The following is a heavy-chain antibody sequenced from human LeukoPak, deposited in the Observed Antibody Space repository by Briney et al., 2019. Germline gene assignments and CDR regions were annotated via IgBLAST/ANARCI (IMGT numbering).Heavy chain of an antibody. D-gene: IGHD6-19*01. CDR2: ISYDGSNK. V-gene: IGHV3-30*18. J-gene: IGHJ4*02. Sequence: PGRSLRLSCAGSGFTFSGYGMHWVRQAPGKGLEWVAVISYDGSNKYYADSVKGRFTISRDNSKNTLYLQMNSLGEEDTAMYYCAKDRGSSGWFDYWGQGTLVTVSP. CDR1: GFTFSGYG. CDR3: AKDRGSSGWFDY.